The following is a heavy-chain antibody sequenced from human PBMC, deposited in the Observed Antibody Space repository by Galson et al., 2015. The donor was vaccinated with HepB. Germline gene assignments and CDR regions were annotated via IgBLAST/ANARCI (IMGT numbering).Heavy chain of an antibody. CDR3: AREDKNVAVAALDS. J-gene: IGHJ4*02. CDR2: IWKEGTNK. CDR1: DFIFSDYG. D-gene: IGHD2-15*01. Sequence: SLRLSCAASDFIFSDYGMHWVRQAPGKGLEWVALIWKEGTNKYYSDSVKGRFTISRDNSKKTLFLQMNSLRAEDTALYYCAREDKNVAVAALDSWGQGTMVTVSS. V-gene: IGHV3-33*08.